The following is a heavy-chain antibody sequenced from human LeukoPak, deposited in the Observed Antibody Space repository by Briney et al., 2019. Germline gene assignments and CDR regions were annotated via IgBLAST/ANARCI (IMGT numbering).Heavy chain of an antibody. V-gene: IGHV3-43*02. J-gene: IGHJ4*02. CDR1: GFTFDDYA. CDR3: AKVLGYYDSSGYYQEGGFDY. CDR2: ISGDGGST. Sequence: SGGSLRLSCAVSGFTFDDYAMHCVRQAPGKGLEWVSLISGDGGSTYYADSVKGRFTISRDNSKNSLYLQMNSLRTEDTALYYCAKVLGYYDSSGYYQEGGFDYWGQGTLVTVSS. D-gene: IGHD3-22*01.